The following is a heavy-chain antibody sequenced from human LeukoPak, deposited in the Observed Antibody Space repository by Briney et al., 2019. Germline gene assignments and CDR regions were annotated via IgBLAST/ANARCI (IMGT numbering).Heavy chain of an antibody. CDR3: AKSKVTPRYFFDY. J-gene: IGHJ4*02. D-gene: IGHD2-21*02. CDR2: IYSGGST. V-gene: IGHV3-53*01. Sequence: GGSLRLSCAASGFTVSSNYMSWVRQAPGKGLEWVSVIYSGGSTYYADSVKGRFTISRDNSKNTLYLQMNSLRAEDTAVYYCAKSKVTPRYFFDYWGQGTLVTVSS. CDR1: GFTVSSNY.